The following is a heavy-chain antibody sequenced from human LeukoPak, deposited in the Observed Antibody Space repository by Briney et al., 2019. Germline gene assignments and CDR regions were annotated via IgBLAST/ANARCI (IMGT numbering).Heavy chain of an antibody. Sequence: PSETLSLTCTVSGGSTSSGPYYWGWIRQPPGKGLEWIGNIYYGENTYYNPSLKSRVTISIDTSKNHFYLKLSSLTAADTAVYYCARGGSGVVAATYYYYHMDVWGKGTTVTVSS. D-gene: IGHD2-15*01. CDR1: GGSTSSGPYY. CDR3: ARGGSGVVAATYYYYHMDV. CDR2: IYYGENT. V-gene: IGHV4-39*02. J-gene: IGHJ6*03.